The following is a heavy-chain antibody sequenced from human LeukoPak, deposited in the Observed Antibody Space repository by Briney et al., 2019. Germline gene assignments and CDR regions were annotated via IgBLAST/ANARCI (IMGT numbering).Heavy chain of an antibody. J-gene: IGHJ4*02. D-gene: IGHD3-10*01. Sequence: GGSLRLSCAASGFTFSSYRMSWVRQAQGQGLEWVSGISGSGGRTFYADSVKGRFTISRDNSKNTLYLEMNSLRAEDTALYYCAKGVYGSGIYSSSHWGQGTLVTVSS. CDR1: GFTFSSYR. CDR2: ISGSGGRT. CDR3: AKGVYGSGIYSSSH. V-gene: IGHV3-23*01.